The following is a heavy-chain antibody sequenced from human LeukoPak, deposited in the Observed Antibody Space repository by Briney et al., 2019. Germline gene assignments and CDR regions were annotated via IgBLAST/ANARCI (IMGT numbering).Heavy chain of an antibody. Sequence: GGSLRLSCAAPGFTFSSYAMSWVRQAPGKGLEWVSAISGSGGSTYYADSVKGRFTISRDNSKNTLYLQMNSLRAEDTAVYYCAKFRIQLWLMADAFDIWSQGTMVTVSS. J-gene: IGHJ3*02. D-gene: IGHD5-18*01. V-gene: IGHV3-23*01. CDR1: GFTFSSYA. CDR2: ISGSGGST. CDR3: AKFRIQLWLMADAFDI.